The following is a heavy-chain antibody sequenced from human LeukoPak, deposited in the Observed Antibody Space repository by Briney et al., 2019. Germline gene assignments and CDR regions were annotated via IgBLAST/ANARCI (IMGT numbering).Heavy chain of an antibody. Sequence: SVKVSCKASGGTFSSYAISWVRQAPGQGLEWMGGIIPIFGTANYAQKFQGRVTITADESTSTAYMELSSLRSEDTAVYYCARDRGAVAGIDYWGRGTLVTVSS. V-gene: IGHV1-69*13. CDR1: GGTFSSYA. CDR2: IIPIFGTA. D-gene: IGHD6-19*01. CDR3: ARDRGAVAGIDY. J-gene: IGHJ4*02.